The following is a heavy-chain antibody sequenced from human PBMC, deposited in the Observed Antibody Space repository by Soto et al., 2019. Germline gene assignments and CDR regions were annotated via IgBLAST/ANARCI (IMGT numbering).Heavy chain of an antibody. CDR1: GLPVSSNY. V-gene: IGHV3-53*04. CDR3: ARDGPYYYASRMDV. D-gene: IGHD3-10*01. Sequence: EVQLVESGGGLVQPGGSLRLSCAASGLPVSSNYMTWVRQAPGKGLEWVSVLHSGGDTYYATSVKGRFTISRHDSTNTLFLQMNSLTPEDTAVYYCARDGPYYYASRMDVWGQGTTVTVSS. J-gene: IGHJ6*02. CDR2: LHSGGDT.